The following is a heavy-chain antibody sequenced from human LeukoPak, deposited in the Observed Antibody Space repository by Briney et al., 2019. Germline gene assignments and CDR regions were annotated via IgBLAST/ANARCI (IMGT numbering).Heavy chain of an antibody. J-gene: IGHJ4*02. V-gene: IGHV4-34*01. CDR3: ARLFDDYGDQRGLDY. D-gene: IGHD4-17*01. CDR1: GGSFSGYY. CDR2: INHSGST. Sequence: SETLSLTCAVYGGSFSGYYWSWIRQPPGKGLEWIGEINHSGSTNYNPSLKSRVTISVDTSKIQFSLKLTSVTAADTAVYYYARLFDDYGDQRGLDYWGQGTLVTVSS.